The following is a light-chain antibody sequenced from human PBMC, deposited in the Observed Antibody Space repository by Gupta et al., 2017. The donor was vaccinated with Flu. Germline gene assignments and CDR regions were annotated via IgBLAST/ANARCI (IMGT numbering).Light chain of an antibody. CDR1: QSRRHSNGYNY. V-gene: IGKV2-28*01. J-gene: IGKJ5*01. CDR2: LGS. Sequence: EIVMTQSPLSLPVTPGETSSISCRSSQSRRHSNGYNYLDWFLQKPGQAPQLLIYLGSKRDYGVPDRFSGSGYGTDFTLNISRGEADDVGVYYCTQELQTPTAFGQGTLLDIK. CDR3: TQELQTPTA.